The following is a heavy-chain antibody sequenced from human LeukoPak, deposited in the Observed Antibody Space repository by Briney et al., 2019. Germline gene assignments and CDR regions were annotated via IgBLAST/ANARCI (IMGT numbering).Heavy chain of an antibody. CDR2: ISSSGSTI. Sequence: GGSLRLSCAAPGFTFSSYEMNWVRQAPGKGLEWVSYISSSGSTIYYADSVKGRFTISRDNAENSLYLQMNSLRAEDTAVYYCARDRVATGLWFDPWGQGTLVTVSA. V-gene: IGHV3-48*03. D-gene: IGHD5-12*01. CDR1: GFTFSSYE. J-gene: IGHJ5*02. CDR3: ARDRVATGLWFDP.